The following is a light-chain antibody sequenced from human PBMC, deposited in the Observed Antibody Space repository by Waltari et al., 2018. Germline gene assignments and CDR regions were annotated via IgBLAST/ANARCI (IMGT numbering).Light chain of an antibody. CDR2: AAS. Sequence: DIQMTQSPSSLSASVGDSVTITCRSSQNIRNFLNWYQQKPGNAPDLLIYAASSLQTGVPSRFSGSGSGTDFTLTISGLQPEDFAVYFCQLGYTTPRTFGQGTKVEIK. J-gene: IGKJ1*01. CDR1: QNIRNF. CDR3: QLGYTTPRT. V-gene: IGKV1-39*01.